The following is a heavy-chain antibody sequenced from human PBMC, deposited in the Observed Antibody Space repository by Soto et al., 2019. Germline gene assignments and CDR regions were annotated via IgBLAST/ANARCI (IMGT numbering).Heavy chain of an antibody. V-gene: IGHV3-30*18. CDR2: ISYDGSNK. Sequence: QVQLVESGGGVVQPGRSLRLSCAASGFTFSSYGMHWVRQAPGKGLEWVAVISYDGSNKYYADSVKGRFTISRDNSKNTLYLQMNSLRAEDTAVYYCAKRLDIVVVPAAINDYWCQGTLVTVSS. J-gene: IGHJ4*02. D-gene: IGHD2-2*02. CDR3: AKRLDIVVVPAAINDY. CDR1: GFTFSSYG.